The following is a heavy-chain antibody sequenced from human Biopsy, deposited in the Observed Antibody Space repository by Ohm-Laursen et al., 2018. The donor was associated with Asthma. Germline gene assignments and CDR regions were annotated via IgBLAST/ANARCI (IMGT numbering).Heavy chain of an antibody. D-gene: IGHD6-13*01. CDR2: IYPNSGAT. CDR1: GYPFIGYH. J-gene: IGHJ5*02. V-gene: IGHV1-2*06. CDR3: ARGQKSAGDRWFDP. Sequence: SSVKVSCKASGYPFIGYHIHWMRQAPGQGLEWMGRIYPNSGATNYAQKFQGRVTMTRDKSISTAYMEVSRLRFDDTAVYYGARGQKSAGDRWFDPWGQGTLVTVSS.